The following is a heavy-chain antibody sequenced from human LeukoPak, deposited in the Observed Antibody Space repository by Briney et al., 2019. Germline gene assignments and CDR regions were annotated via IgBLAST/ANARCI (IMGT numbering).Heavy chain of an antibody. J-gene: IGHJ3*02. V-gene: IGHV4-4*02. D-gene: IGHD3-22*01. CDR2: IYHSGST. CDR1: GGSISSSNW. CDR3: ARKSGYYDSSGYYFSGAFDI. Sequence: SGTLSLTCAVSGGSISSSNWWSWVRQPPGKGLEWIGEIYHSGSTNYNPSLKSRVTISVDKSKNQFSLRLSSVTAADTAVYYCARKSGYYDSSGYYFSGAFDIWGQGTMVTVSS.